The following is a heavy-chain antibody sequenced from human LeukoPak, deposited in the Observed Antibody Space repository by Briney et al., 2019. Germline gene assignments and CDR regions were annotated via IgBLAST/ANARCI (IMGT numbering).Heavy chain of an antibody. CDR2: IYSGGST. J-gene: IGHJ4*02. CDR1: GFTVSSNY. D-gene: IGHD2-21*02. CDR3: ARVPAYCGGDCYYFDY. V-gene: IGHV3-66*01. Sequence: PGGSLRLSCAASGFTVSSNYMSWVRQAPGKGLEWVSVIYSGGSTYYADSVKGRFTISRDNSKNTLYLQMNSLRAEDTAVHYCARVPAYCGGDCYYFDYWGQGTLVTVSS.